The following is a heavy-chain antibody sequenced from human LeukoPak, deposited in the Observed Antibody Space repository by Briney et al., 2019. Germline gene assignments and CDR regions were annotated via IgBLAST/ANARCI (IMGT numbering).Heavy chain of an antibody. CDR1: GGSISSSSYY. CDR3: ARVAVRLAVAGIYYFDY. V-gene: IGHV4-39*07. D-gene: IGHD6-19*01. Sequence: SETLSLTCTVSGGSISSSSYYWGWIRQPPGKGLEWIGSIYYSGSTYYNPSLKSRVTISVDTSKNQFSLKLSSVTAADTAVYYCARVAVRLAVAGIYYFDYWGQGTLVTVSS. J-gene: IGHJ4*02. CDR2: IYYSGST.